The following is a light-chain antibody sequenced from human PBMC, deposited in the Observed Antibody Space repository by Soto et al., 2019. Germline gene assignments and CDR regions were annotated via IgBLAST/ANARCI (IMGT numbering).Light chain of an antibody. CDR2: DAY. Sequence: EVVLTQSPATLSLSPGESATLSCRASQSVNIYYAWSQQTPGQSPRLLLYDAYNRATAIPARFSGSGSGTDFTLTISSLEPEDCAVYYCQQHRIWPPFTFGGGTKVEIK. V-gene: IGKV3-11*01. CDR3: QQHRIWPPFT. CDR1: QSVNIY. J-gene: IGKJ4*01.